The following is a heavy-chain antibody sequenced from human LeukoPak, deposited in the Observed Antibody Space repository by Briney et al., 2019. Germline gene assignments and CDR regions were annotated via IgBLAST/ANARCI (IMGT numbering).Heavy chain of an antibody. CDR2: ICGSGGST. Sequence: PGGSLRLSCAASGFTFSSYAMSWVRQAPGKGLEWVSAICGSGGSTYYADSVKGRFTISRDNSKNTLYLQMNSLRAEDTAVYYCAKDPYYYVSGSFGAYYIDVWGKGTTVTVSS. CDR1: GFTFSSYA. J-gene: IGHJ6*03. V-gene: IGHV3-23*01. D-gene: IGHD3-10*01. CDR3: AKDPYYYVSGSFGAYYIDV.